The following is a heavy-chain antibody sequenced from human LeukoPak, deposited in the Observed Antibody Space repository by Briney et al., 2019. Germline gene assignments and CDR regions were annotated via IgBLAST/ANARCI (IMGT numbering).Heavy chain of an antibody. CDR3: AKIAPWGAVTTTDGFDY. CDR1: GFSFRNYA. CDR2: ISDSGGAT. D-gene: IGHD4-17*01. Sequence: PGGSLRLSCAASGFSFRNYAMSWVRHAPGKGLEWVSSISDSGGATYYADSVKGRFTISRDNSRNTLYLQLNSLGADDTAVYYCAKIAPWGAVTTTDGFDYWGQGTLVTVSS. J-gene: IGHJ4*02. V-gene: IGHV3-23*01.